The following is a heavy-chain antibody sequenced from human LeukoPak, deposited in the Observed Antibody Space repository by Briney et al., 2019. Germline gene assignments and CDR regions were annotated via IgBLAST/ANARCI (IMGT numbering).Heavy chain of an antibody. D-gene: IGHD3-9*01. CDR3: AKERYFGSADYYGMDV. Sequence: GGSLRLSCAASGFTFSNYAMSWVRQAPGKGLEWVSAISGSSGSTYYADALKGRFTISRDNSKNTLYLQMNTLRAEDTAIYYCAKERYFGSADYYGMDVWGQGTTVTVSS. J-gene: IGHJ6*02. CDR2: ISGSSGST. V-gene: IGHV3-23*01. CDR1: GFTFSNYA.